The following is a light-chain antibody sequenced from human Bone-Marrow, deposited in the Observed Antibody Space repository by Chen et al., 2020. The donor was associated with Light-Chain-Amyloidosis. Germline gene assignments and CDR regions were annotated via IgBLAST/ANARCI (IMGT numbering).Light chain of an antibody. J-gene: IGLJ1*01. CDR3: GSYAITITLV. CDR2: EVT. CDR1: SSDVGGDNN. Sequence: QSALTQPSSVSGSPGQSITISCTGTSSDVGGDNNVSWYQQHPDKATNLMINEVTNRPSSVPDRFSGFKCENTASLTISGLQAEDEAYYVCGSYAITITLVFGSATRVTVL. V-gene: IGLV2-14*01.